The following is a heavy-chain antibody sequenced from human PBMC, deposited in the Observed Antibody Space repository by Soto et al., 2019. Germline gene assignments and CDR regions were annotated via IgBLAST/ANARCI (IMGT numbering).Heavy chain of an antibody. CDR2: ISGSGGST. J-gene: IGHJ6*02. CDR3: VSRHLPRLYYYYGMDV. CDR1: GFXFSGAW. V-gene: IGHV3-23*01. Sequence: PGGSLXLSCAASGFXFSGAWFNWVLQAPGKGLEWVSAISGSGGSTYYADSVKGRFTISRDNSKNTLYLQMNSLRAEDTAVFYCVSRHLPRLYYYYGMDVWGQGTTVTVSS.